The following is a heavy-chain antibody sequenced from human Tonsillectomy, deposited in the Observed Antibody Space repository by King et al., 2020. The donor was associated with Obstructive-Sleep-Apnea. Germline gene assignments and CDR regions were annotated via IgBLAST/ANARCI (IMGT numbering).Heavy chain of an antibody. V-gene: IGHV1-2*04. CDR3: ARDFWSGYYTDYYYGMDV. D-gene: IGHD3-3*01. Sequence: QLVQSGAEVKKPGASVKVSCKASGYTFTGYYMHWVRQAPGQGLEWMGWINPKSGGTNYAQKFQGWVTMTRDTSISTAYMGLSRLRSDDTAVYYCARDFWSGYYTDYYYGMDVWGQGTTVIVSS. J-gene: IGHJ6*02. CDR1: GYTFTGYY. CDR2: INPKSGGT.